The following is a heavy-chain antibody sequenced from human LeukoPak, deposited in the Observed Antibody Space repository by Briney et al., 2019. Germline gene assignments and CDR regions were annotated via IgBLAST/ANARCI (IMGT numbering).Heavy chain of an antibody. CDR2: INHSGST. CDR3: ARGRRIAAADY. Sequence: SETLSLTCAVSGGSFSGYYWSWLRQPPGKGLEWIGEINHSGSTNYNPSLMSRVTISVDASKNQFSLKLSSVTAADTAVDYCARGRRIAAADYWGQGTLVTVSS. CDR1: GGSFSGYY. D-gene: IGHD6-13*01. V-gene: IGHV4-34*01. J-gene: IGHJ4*02.